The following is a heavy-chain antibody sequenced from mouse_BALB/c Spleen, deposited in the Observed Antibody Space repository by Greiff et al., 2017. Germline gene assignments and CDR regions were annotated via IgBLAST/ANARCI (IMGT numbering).Heavy chain of an antibody. CDR2: IDTSDSYT. J-gene: IGHJ2*01. Sequence: QVQLKQPGAELVMPGASVKMSCKASGYTFTDYWMHWVKQRPGQGLEWIGAIDTSDSYTSYNQKFKGKATLTVDESSSTAYMQLSSLTSEDSAVYYCARRGGNYFYYFDYWGQGTTLTVSS. CDR1: GYTFTDYW. D-gene: IGHD2-1*01. CDR3: ARRGGNYFYYFDY. V-gene: IGHV1-69*01.